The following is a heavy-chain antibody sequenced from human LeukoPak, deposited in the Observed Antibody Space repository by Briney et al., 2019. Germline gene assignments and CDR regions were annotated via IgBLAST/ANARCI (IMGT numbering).Heavy chain of an antibody. V-gene: IGHV1-69*04. D-gene: IGHD2-15*01. CDR2: IIPIFGIA. CDR3: ATGYCSGGSCYSSDNYYYGMDV. Sequence: GASVKVSCKASGGTFSSYAISWVRQAPGQGLEWMGRIIPIFGIANYAQKFQGRVTITADKSTSTAYMELSSLRTQDNGVLYCATGYCSGGSCYSSDNYYYGMDVWGQGTTVTVSS. J-gene: IGHJ6*02. CDR1: GGTFSSYA.